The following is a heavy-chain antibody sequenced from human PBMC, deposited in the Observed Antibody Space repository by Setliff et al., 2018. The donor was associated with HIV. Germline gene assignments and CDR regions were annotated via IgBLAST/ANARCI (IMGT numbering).Heavy chain of an antibody. CDR3: ARGCVGGNCYSPTGDY. J-gene: IGHJ4*02. CDR2: ISSSGSTI. Sequence: PGGSLRLSCAASGFTFSDYYIIWIRQAPGKGLEWVSYISSSGSTIYYADSVKGRFTISRDNAKNSLYLQMNRLRAEDTAVYYCARGCVGGNCYSPTGDYWGQGTLVTVSS. CDR1: GFTFSDYY. V-gene: IGHV3-11*04. D-gene: IGHD2-15*01.